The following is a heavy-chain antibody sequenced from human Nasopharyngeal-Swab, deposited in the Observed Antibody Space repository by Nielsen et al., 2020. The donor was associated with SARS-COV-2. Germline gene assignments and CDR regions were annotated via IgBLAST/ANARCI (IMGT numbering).Heavy chain of an antibody. V-gene: IGHV3-9*01. J-gene: IGHJ4*02. CDR2: ISWNSGSI. D-gene: IGHD3-10*01. CDR3: ARDLGSTFYYFDY. Sequence: WIRQPPGKGLEWVSGISWNSGSIDYADSVKGRFTISRDNSKNTLYLQMNSLRAEDTAVYYCARDLGSTFYYFDYWGQGTLVTVSS.